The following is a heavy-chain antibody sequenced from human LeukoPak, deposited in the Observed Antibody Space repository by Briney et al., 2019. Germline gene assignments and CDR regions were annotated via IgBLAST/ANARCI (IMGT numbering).Heavy chain of an antibody. CDR2: ISGSSSNV. D-gene: IGHD5-18*01. CDR1: GFTFSSYE. Sequence: GGSLRLSCAASGFTFSSYEMNWVRQAPGKRLEWISAISGSSSNVYYAASVRGRFTISRDNAENSLYLQLNTMRAEDTAVYYCARGFRDTAMFLDYWGQGTLVTVSS. J-gene: IGHJ4*02. V-gene: IGHV3-48*03. CDR3: ARGFRDTAMFLDY.